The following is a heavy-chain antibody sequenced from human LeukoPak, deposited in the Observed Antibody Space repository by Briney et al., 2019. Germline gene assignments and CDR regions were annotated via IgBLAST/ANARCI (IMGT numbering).Heavy chain of an antibody. D-gene: IGHD7-27*01. V-gene: IGHV3-7*01. J-gene: IGHJ3*02. CDR2: IKQDGTQT. CDR3: ASDLSQTGAFNI. CDR1: GFTFTSYW. Sequence: GGSLRLSCAVSGFTFTSYWMNWVRQAPGKGLEWVSNIKQDGTQTYYVDSVKGRFTISRDNARSSLYLQMNSLRVEDTAVYYCASDLSQTGAFNIWGQGTMVTVSS.